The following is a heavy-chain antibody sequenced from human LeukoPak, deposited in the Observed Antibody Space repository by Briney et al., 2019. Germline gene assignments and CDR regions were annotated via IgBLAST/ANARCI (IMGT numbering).Heavy chain of an antibody. D-gene: IGHD3-22*01. J-gene: IGHJ4*02. CDR3: ARDPPYYDSSGYYDY. CDR1: GGTFSSYA. V-gene: IGHV1-69*04. Sequence: GASVKVSCKASGGTFSSYAIGWVRQAPGQGLEWMGRIIPILGIANYAQKFQGRVTITADKSTSTAYMELSSLRSEDTAVYYCARDPPYYDSSGYYDYWGQGTLVTVSS. CDR2: IIPILGIA.